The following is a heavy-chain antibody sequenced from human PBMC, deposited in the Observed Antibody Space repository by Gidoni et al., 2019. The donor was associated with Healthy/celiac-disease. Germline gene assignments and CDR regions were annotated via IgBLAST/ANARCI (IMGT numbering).Heavy chain of an antibody. CDR3: ASGVVPAHFDY. J-gene: IGHJ4*02. Sequence: QLQLQESGPGLVKPSETLSLTCTVSGGSISSSSYYWGWIRQPPGKGLEWIGSIYYSGSTYYNPSLKSRVTISVDTSKNQFSLKLSSVTAADTAVYYCASGVVPAHFDYWGQGTLVTVSS. D-gene: IGHD2-2*01. CDR1: GGSISSSSYY. V-gene: IGHV4-39*01. CDR2: IYYSGST.